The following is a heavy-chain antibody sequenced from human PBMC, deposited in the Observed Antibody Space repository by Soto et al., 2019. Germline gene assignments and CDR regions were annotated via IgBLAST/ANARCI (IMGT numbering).Heavy chain of an antibody. V-gene: IGHV3-23*01. Sequence: GASLRLSCAASGFTFSSYAMSWVRQAPGKGLEWVSAISGSGGSTYYADSVKGRFTISRDNSKNTLYLQMNSLRAEDTAVYYCAKEGQSSSSKRENNWFDPWGQGTLVTVSS. CDR3: AKEGQSSSSKRENNWFDP. D-gene: IGHD6-6*01. J-gene: IGHJ5*02. CDR2: ISGSGGST. CDR1: GFTFSSYA.